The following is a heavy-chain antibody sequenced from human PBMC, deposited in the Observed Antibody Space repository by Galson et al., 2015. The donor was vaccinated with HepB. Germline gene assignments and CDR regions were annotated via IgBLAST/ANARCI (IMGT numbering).Heavy chain of an antibody. D-gene: IGHD1-26*01. V-gene: IGHV4-59*08. CDR2: IYYSGST. J-gene: IGHJ2*01. CDR3: ARHRSYLYWSFDL. Sequence: SETLSLTCTVSGGSISSYYWSWIRQPPGRGLEWIGYIYYSGSTNYTPSLKSRVTISVDTSKNQFSLKLSSVTAADTAVYYCARHRSYLYWSFDLWGRGTLVTVSS. CDR1: GGSISSYY.